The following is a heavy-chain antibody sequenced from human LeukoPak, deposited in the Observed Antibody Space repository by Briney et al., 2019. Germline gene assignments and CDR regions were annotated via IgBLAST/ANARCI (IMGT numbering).Heavy chain of an antibody. D-gene: IGHD2-2*01. J-gene: IGHJ5*02. V-gene: IGHV1-2*02. CDR2: INPNSGGT. CDR3: ARDVVVVVPAARGPYNWFDP. Sequence: ASVTVSFTGSGYTFTGYYMHWVRQAPGQGQEWMGWINPNSGGTNYTKKFQGRVTMTRDTSISTAYMELSRLRSDDTAVYYCARDVVVVVPAARGPYNWFDPWGQGTLVTVSS. CDR1: GYTFTGYY.